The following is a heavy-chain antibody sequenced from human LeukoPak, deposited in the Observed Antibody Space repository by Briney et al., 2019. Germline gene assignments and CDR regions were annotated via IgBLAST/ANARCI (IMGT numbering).Heavy chain of an antibody. D-gene: IGHD6-6*01. V-gene: IGHV1-46*01. CDR3: AREYSSSSAYYYYYMDV. CDR2: INPSGGST. Sequence: ASVKVSCKASGYTFTSYYMHWVRQAPGQGLEWMGIINPSGGSTSYAQKFQGRVTMTRDMSTSTVYMELSSLRSEDTAVYYCAREYSSSSAYYYYYMDVWGKGTTVTVSS. J-gene: IGHJ6*03. CDR1: GYTFTSYY.